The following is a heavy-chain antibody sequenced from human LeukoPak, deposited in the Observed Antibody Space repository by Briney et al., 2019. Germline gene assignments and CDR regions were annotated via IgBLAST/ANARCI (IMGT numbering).Heavy chain of an antibody. Sequence: PGGSLRLSCTASGFTFSDFHMSWIRQAPGKGLEWVSHISGSGYAIHHPGSVKGRFTISRDNAKNSLYLQMNSLRVEDSAVYYCARLSGTYSRGGDHWGRGTLVTVSS. V-gene: IGHV3-11*01. CDR3: ARLSGTYSRGGDH. D-gene: IGHD1-26*01. CDR2: ISGSGYAI. CDR1: GFTFSDFH. J-gene: IGHJ4*02.